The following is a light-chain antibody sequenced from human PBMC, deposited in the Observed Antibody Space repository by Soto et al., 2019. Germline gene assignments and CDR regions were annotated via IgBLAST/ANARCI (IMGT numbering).Light chain of an antibody. V-gene: IGLV2-8*01. Sequence: QSALTQPASVSGSPGQSITISCTGTSSDIGRYNYVSWYQQHPGKAPKLMIYEVSRRPSGVPDRFSGSKSGNTASLTVSGLQAEDEADYYCSSYAGSNNVVFGGGTKVTVL. J-gene: IGLJ2*01. CDR1: SSDIGRYNY. CDR3: SSYAGSNNVV. CDR2: EVS.